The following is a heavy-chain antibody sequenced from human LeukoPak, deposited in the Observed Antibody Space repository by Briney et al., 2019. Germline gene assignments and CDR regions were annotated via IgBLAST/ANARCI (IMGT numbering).Heavy chain of an antibody. CDR3: ARERYGDYAPLGY. V-gene: IGHV3-53*01. Sequence: GGSLRLSCAASGFTVSSNYMSWVRQAPGKGLEWVSVIYSGGSTYYADSVKGRFTISRDNSKNTLYLQMNSLRAEDTAVYYCARERYGDYAPLGYWGQGTLVTVSS. D-gene: IGHD4-17*01. J-gene: IGHJ4*02. CDR2: IYSGGST. CDR1: GFTVSSNY.